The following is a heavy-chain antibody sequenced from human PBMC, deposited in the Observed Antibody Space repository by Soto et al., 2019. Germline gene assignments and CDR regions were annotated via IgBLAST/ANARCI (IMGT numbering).Heavy chain of an antibody. V-gene: IGHV4-4*07. CDR3: ARQGSYSAYNFAHGIQLWSFDX. J-gene: IGHJ4*02. Sequence: SETLSLTFTVSGGSINTFYWSWVRQPAGKGLEWILRIFSSGSTGFNPSLESRVAMSVETSKNHFSLKLSSVTAADMAVYYCARQGSYSAYNFAHGIQLWSFDXWGQGALVTVSX. CDR1: GGSINTFY. D-gene: IGHD5-12*01. CDR2: IFSSGST.